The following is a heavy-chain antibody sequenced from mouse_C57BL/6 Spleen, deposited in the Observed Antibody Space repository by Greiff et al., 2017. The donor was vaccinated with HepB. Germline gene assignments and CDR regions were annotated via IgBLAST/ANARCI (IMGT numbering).Heavy chain of an antibody. V-gene: IGHV3-6*01. CDR3: ARAGQLRPFAY. Sequence: EVKLQESGPGLVKPSQSLSLTCSVTGYSITSGYYWNWIRQFPGNKLEWMGYISYDGSNNYNPSLKNRISITRDTSKNQFFLKLNSVTTEDTATYYCARAGQLRPFAYWGQGTLVTVSA. CDR1: GYSITSGYY. J-gene: IGHJ3*01. CDR2: ISYDGSN. D-gene: IGHD3-2*02.